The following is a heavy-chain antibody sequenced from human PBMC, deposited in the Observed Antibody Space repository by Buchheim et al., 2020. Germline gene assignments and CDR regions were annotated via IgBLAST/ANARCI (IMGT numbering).Heavy chain of an antibody. CDR1: GFTFSSYG. CDR3: AEKVGFYLQY. Sequence: EVQLVESGGGLIQPGESLRLSCIASGFTFSSYGMSWVRQAPGKALEWVSSISGSGGSTYHADSVKGRFSISRDNSDNTLYLQMNSLRAEDTAVYYCAEKVGFYLQYWGQGTL. D-gene: IGHD2/OR15-2a*01. CDR2: ISGSGGST. J-gene: IGHJ4*02. V-gene: IGHV3-23*04.